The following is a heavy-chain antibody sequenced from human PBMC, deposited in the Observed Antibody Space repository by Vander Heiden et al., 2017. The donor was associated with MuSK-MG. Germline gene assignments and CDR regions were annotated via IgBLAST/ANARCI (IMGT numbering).Heavy chain of an antibody. CDR1: GGTFSSYA. J-gene: IGHJ6*02. CDR3: AREDEGCGGDCYSIDVYYGMDV. CDR2: IIPIFGTA. Sequence: QVQLVQSGAEVKKPGSSVKVSCKASGGTFSSYAISWVRQAPGQGLEGMGGIIPIFGTANYAQKFQGRVTITADESTSTAYMELSSLRSEDTAVYYCAREDEGCGGDCYSIDVYYGMDVWGQGTTVTVSS. D-gene: IGHD2-21*02. V-gene: IGHV1-69*01.